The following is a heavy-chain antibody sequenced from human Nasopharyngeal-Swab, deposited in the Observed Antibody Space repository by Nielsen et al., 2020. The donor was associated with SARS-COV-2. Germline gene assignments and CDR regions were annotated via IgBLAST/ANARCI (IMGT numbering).Heavy chain of an antibody. CDR1: GYTFTSYG. D-gene: IGHD3-16*02. Sequence: ASVKVSCKASGYTFTSYGISWVRQAPGQGLEGMGWISAYNGNTNYAQKLQGRVTMTTDTSTSTAYMELRSLRSDDTAVYYCARMDMITFGGVIVGAFFDYWGQGTLVTVSS. V-gene: IGHV1-18*01. CDR3: ARMDMITFGGVIVGAFFDY. CDR2: ISAYNGNT. J-gene: IGHJ4*02.